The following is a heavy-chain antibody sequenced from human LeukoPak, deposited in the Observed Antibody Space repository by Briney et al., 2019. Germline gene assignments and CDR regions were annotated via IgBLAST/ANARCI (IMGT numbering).Heavy chain of an antibody. CDR1: GGSISSYY. J-gene: IGHJ4*02. D-gene: IGHD1-26*01. Sequence: TSETLSLTCTVSGGSISSYYWSWIRQPPGKGLEWIGYIYYAGNTNYNPSLKSRVSISVDTSKNRFPLKLNSVTAAGTAVYYCARYGGVGATHFDYWGQGTLVAVSS. CDR3: ARYGGVGATHFDY. CDR2: IYYAGNT. V-gene: IGHV4-59*01.